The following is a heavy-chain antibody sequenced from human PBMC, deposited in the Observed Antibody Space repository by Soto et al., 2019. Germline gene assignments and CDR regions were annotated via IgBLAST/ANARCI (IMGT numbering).Heavy chain of an antibody. J-gene: IGHJ4*02. CDR1: GFTFDDYA. V-gene: IGHV3-9*01. Sequence: LRLSCAASGFTFDDYALHWVRQIPGKGLQWVSGISWSTSSIGYGASLRGRFLISRDNANNSLYLQMNDLRPEDTALYYCGKASSSNSWSPIDYWGQGTMVTVSS. CDR3: GKASSSNSWSPIDY. CDR2: ISWSTSSI. D-gene: IGHD3-3*01.